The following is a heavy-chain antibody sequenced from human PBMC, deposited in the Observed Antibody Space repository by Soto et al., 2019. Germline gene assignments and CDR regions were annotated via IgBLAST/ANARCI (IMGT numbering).Heavy chain of an antibody. CDR3: ARAGWELPRDAFAI. Sequence: QVQLQESGPGLVKPSETLSLTCTVSGGSISSYYWSWIRQPPGKGLEWIGYIYYSGSTNYNPSLKSRVTISVDTSKNQFSLKLSSVTAADTAVYYCARAGWELPRDAFAIWGQGTMVTVSS. D-gene: IGHD1-26*01. CDR1: GGSISSYY. CDR2: IYYSGST. J-gene: IGHJ3*02. V-gene: IGHV4-59*01.